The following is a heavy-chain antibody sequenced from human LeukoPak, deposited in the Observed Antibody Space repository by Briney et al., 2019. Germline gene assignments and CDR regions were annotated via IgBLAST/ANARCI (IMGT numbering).Heavy chain of an antibody. CDR3: ARDSSTTIFGVLLPDAGMNWFDP. Sequence: GGSLRLSCAASGFTFSSYSMNWVRQAPGKGLEWVSSISSSTSYIYYADSVKGRFTISRDNANNSLYLQMNSLRAEDTAVYYCARDSSTTIFGVLLPDAGMNWFDPWGQGTLVTVSS. V-gene: IGHV3-21*01. CDR2: ISSSTSYI. D-gene: IGHD3-3*01. J-gene: IGHJ5*02. CDR1: GFTFSSYS.